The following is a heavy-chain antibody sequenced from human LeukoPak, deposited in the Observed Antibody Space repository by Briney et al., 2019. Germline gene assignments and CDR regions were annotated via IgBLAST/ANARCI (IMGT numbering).Heavy chain of an antibody. CDR1: GYTFTSYG. D-gene: IGHD3-9*01. Sequence: GASVKVSCKASGYTFTSYGISWVRQAPGQGLEWIGWISAYNGNTNYAQKLQGRVTMTTDASTSTAYMELRSLRSDDTAVYYCAREGHLRYMLVGFDPWGQGTLVTVSS. J-gene: IGHJ5*02. CDR2: ISAYNGNT. V-gene: IGHV1-18*01. CDR3: AREGHLRYMLVGFDP.